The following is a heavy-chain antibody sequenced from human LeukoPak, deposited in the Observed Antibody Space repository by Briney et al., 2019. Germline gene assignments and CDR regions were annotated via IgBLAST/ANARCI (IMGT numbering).Heavy chain of an antibody. CDR3: ARDSPATVTSHYYGMDV. CDR1: GFTFSSYS. D-gene: IGHD4-17*01. Sequence: GGSLRLSCAASGFTFSSYSMNWVRQAPGKGQEWVSYISSSSTIYYADSVKGRFTISRDNAKNSLYLQMNSLRDEDTAVYYCARDSPATVTSHYYGMDVWGQGTTVTVSS. V-gene: IGHV3-48*02. J-gene: IGHJ6*02. CDR2: ISSSSTI.